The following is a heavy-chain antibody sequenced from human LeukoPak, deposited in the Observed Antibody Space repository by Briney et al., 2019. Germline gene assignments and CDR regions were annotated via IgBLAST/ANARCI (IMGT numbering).Heavy chain of an antibody. CDR2: INPNSGGT. Sequence: GASVKVSCKASGYTFTGYYMHWVRQAPGQGLEWMGWINPNSGGTNYAQKFQGRVTMTRDTSISTAYMELSRLRSDDTAVYYCARGLVYFEFWRGPSLPMGFDPWGQGTLVTVSS. CDR3: ARGLVYFEFWRGPSLPMGFDP. V-gene: IGHV1-2*02. J-gene: IGHJ5*02. D-gene: IGHD3-3*01. CDR1: GYTFTGYY.